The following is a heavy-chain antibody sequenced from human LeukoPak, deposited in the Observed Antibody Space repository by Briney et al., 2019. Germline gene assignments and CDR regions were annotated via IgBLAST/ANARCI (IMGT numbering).Heavy chain of an antibody. J-gene: IGHJ1*01. V-gene: IGHV4-39*01. CDR1: GGSISSITYY. Sequence: PSETLSLTCTVSGGSISSITYYWGWIRQPPGKGLEWIGSIHYSGSTYYNPSLRSRVTISVDTSKNQLSLRLSSVTAADTAVYYCARTASEYSISWIDWGQGTLVTVSS. D-gene: IGHD6-13*01. CDR2: IHYSGST. CDR3: ARTASEYSISWID.